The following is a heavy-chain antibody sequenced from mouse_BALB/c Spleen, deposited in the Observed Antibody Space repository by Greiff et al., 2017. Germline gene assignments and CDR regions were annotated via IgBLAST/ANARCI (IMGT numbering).Heavy chain of an antibody. CDR3: ARQGITGTKGFAY. Sequence: EVMLVESGGGLVKPGGSLKLSCAASGFTFSSYAMSWVRQTPEKRLEWVASISSGGSTYYPDTVKGRFTISRDNAKNTLYLQMSSLKSEDTAMYYCARQGITGTKGFAYWGQGTLVTVSA. V-gene: IGHV5-6-5*01. D-gene: IGHD4-1*01. CDR2: ISSGGST. J-gene: IGHJ3*01. CDR1: GFTFSSYA.